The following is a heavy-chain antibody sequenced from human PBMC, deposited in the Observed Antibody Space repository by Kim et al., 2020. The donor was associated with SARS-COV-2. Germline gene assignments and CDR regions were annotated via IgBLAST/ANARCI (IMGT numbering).Heavy chain of an antibody. CDR1: GGSISSYY. Sequence: SETLSLTCTVSGGSISSYYWSWIRQPPGKGLEWIGYIYYSGSTNYNPSLKSRVTISVDTSKNQFSLKLSSVTAADTAVYYCARIIRRHGIPMVRGVIANYYFDYWGQGTLVTVSS. CDR2: IYYSGST. V-gene: IGHV4-59*01. J-gene: IGHJ4*02. CDR3: ARIIRRHGIPMVRGVIANYYFDY. D-gene: IGHD3-10*01.